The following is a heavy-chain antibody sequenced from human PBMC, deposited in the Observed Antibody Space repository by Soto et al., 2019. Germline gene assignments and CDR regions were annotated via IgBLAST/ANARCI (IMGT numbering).Heavy chain of an antibody. CDR1: GYTFSNFW. D-gene: IGHD6-13*01. CDR3: ARSPRSSPYFDY. Sequence: GESLKISCQCSGYTFSNFWIAWVRQLPGKGLEWMGIIYPGDYEIRYSPSFHGKVTISADRSIGTAYLQWTSLEASDSAFYFCARSPRSSPYFDYWGQGALVTVSS. J-gene: IGHJ4*02. CDR2: IYPGDYEI. V-gene: IGHV5-51*01.